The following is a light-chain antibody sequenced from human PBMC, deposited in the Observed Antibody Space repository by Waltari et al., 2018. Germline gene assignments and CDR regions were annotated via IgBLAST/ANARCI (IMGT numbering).Light chain of an antibody. J-gene: IGLJ3*02. CDR3: GTWDSSLSAGV. CDR1: LSPTGNTF. CDR2: DDN. V-gene: IGLV1-51*01. Sequence: QSVLTQPPSVSAAPGQKVTSSCSGILSPTGNTFVSWYQQLPGTAPKLLIYDDNKRPSGIPDRFSGSKSGTSATLGITGLQTGDEADYYCGTWDSSLSAGVFGGGTKLTVL.